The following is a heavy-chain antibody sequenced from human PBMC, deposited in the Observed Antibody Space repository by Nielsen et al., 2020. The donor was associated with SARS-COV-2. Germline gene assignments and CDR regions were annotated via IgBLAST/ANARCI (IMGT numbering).Heavy chain of an antibody. V-gene: IGHV3-7*01. CDR2: IKQDGSEK. J-gene: IGHJ6*03. CDR1: GFTFSNAW. Sequence: GESLKISCAASGFTFSNAWMSWVRQAPGKGLEWVANIKQDGSEKYYVDSVKGRFTISRDNAKNSLYLQMNSLRAEDTAVYYCARAQAYYYYYYMDVWGKGTTVTVSS. CDR3: ARAQAYYYYYYMDV.